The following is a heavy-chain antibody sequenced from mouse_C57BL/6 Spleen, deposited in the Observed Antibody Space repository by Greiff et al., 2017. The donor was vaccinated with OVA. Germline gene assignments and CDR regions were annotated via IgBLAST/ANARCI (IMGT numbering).Heavy chain of an antibody. Sequence: EVNVVESGGGLVQPGGSLSLSCAASGFTFTDYYMSWVRQPPGKALEWLGFIRNKANGYTTEYSASVKGRFTISSDNSRSILYLQMNALRAEDSATYYGARTHPYSGSSYYAMDYWGQGTSVTVSS. CDR2: IRNKANGYTT. J-gene: IGHJ4*01. CDR3: ARTHPYSGSSYYAMDY. D-gene: IGHD1-1*01. V-gene: IGHV7-3*01. CDR1: GFTFTDYY.